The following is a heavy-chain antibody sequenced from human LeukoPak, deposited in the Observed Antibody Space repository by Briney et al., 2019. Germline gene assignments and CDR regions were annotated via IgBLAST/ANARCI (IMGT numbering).Heavy chain of an antibody. CDR2: IKQDGSEK. Sequence: TGGSLRLSCAASGFTFSSYWMSWVRQAPGKGLEWVANIKQDGSEKYYVDSVKGRFTISRDNAKNSLYLQMNSLRAEDTAVYYCAAQGPYVDYAHWGQGTLVTVSS. CDR3: AAQGPYVDYAH. V-gene: IGHV3-7*01. CDR1: GFTFSSYW. J-gene: IGHJ4*02. D-gene: IGHD4-17*01.